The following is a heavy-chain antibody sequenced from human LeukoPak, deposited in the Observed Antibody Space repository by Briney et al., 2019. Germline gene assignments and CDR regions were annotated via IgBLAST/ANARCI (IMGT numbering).Heavy chain of an antibody. CDR3: ARYNSSSWSQSLDY. Sequence: SETLSPTCAVYGGSFSGYYWSWIRQPPGKGLEWIGEINHSGSTNYNPSLKSRVTISVDTSKNQFSLKLSSVTAADTAVYYCARYNSSSWSQSLDYWGQGTLVTVSS. J-gene: IGHJ4*02. V-gene: IGHV4-34*01. CDR1: GGSFSGYY. CDR2: INHSGST. D-gene: IGHD6-13*01.